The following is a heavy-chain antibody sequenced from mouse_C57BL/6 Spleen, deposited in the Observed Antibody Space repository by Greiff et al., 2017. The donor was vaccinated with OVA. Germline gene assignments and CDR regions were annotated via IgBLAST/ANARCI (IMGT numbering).Heavy chain of an antibody. D-gene: IGHD1-1*01. CDR3: AREGGSSYFWYFDV. J-gene: IGHJ1*03. V-gene: IGHV3-6*01. CDR2: ISYDGSN. Sequence: EVQLQESGPGLVKPSQSLSLTCSVTGYSITSGYYWNWIRQFPGNKLEWMGYISYDGSNNYNPSLKNRISITRDTSKNQFFLKLNSVTTEDTATYYCAREGGSSYFWYFDVWGTGTTVTVSS. CDR1: GYSITSGYY.